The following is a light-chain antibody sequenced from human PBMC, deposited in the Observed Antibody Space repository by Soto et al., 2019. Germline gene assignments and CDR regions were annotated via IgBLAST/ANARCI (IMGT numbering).Light chain of an antibody. V-gene: IGLV1-40*01. CDR3: QSSDSGLRGSRL. J-gene: IGLJ3*02. CDR2: DDD. CDR1: SSNIGAGYA. Sequence: QSVLTQPPSVSGAPGQSVTISCTGSSSNIGAGYAVHWYQHLPLTAPKLLIYDDDNRPSGVSARFSGSKSGTSASLAITGLQADDEAYDYCQSSDSGLRGSRLFGGGTKLTVL.